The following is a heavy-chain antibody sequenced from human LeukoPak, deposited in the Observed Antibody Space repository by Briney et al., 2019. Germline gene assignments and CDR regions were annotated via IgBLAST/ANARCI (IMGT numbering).Heavy chain of an antibody. J-gene: IGHJ4*02. D-gene: IGHD2-15*01. CDR1: GGSFSGYY. Sequence: PSETLSLTCAVYGGSFSGYYWSWIRQPPGKGLEWIGEINHSGSTNYNPSPKSRVTISVDTSKNQFSLKLSSVTAADTAVYYCARGYCSGGSCRYYFDYWGQGTLVTVSS. V-gene: IGHV4-34*01. CDR3: ARGYCSGGSCRYYFDY. CDR2: INHSGST.